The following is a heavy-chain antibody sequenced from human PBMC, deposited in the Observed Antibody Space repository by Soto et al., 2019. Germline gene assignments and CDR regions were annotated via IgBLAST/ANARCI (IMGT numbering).Heavy chain of an antibody. V-gene: IGHV3-7*01. CDR2: IKADGSER. CDR1: GFTFSTYW. CDR3: VGGNGFYY. D-gene: IGHD5-12*01. Sequence: EVQLVESGGGLVQPGGSLRLSCAGSGFTFSTYWMTWVRQAPGKGLEWVANIKADGSERYYVDSVKGRFTISRDNAKNSLYLQMHSLRAEDSPVYYCVGGNGFYYCGQGTLVTVSS. J-gene: IGHJ4*02.